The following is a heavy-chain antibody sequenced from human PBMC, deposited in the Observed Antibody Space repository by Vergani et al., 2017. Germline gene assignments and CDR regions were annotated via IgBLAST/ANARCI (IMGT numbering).Heavy chain of an antibody. Sequence: EVQLVESGGGLVQPGGSLRLSCAASGFTFSSYSMNWVRQAPGKGLEWVSYISSSSSTIYYADSVKGRFPISRDNAKNSLYLQMNSLRAEDTAVYYCARDADQTVVGWFDPWGQGTLVTVSS. CDR1: GFTFSSYS. D-gene: IGHD4-23*01. V-gene: IGHV3-48*01. CDR3: ARDADQTVVGWFDP. CDR2: ISSSSSTI. J-gene: IGHJ5*02.